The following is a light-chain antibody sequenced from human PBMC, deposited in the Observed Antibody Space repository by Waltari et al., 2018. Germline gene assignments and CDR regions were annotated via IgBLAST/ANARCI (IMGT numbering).Light chain of an antibody. V-gene: IGKV3-20*01. CDR2: GSS. CDR1: QSVSSSY. J-gene: IGKJ1*01. CDR3: QQYGSSSWT. Sequence: EIVLTQSPGTLSLSPGERATLSCRASQSVSSSYLAWYQQKPDQAPRLLIYGSSNRATGIPDRFSGSGSGTDFTLTISRLEPEDFALYYCQQYGSSSWTFGQGTKVEIK.